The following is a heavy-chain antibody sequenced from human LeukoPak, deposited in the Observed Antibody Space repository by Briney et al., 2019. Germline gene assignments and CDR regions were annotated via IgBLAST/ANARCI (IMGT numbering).Heavy chain of an antibody. D-gene: IGHD4-17*01. V-gene: IGHV1-69*01. CDR3: AREKGMHGDYSFDY. CDR2: IIPIFGTA. Sequence: SVKISCKASGGTFSSYAISWVRQAPGQGPEWMGGIIPIFGTANYAQKFQGRVTITADESTSTAYMELSSLRSEDTAVYYCAREKGMHGDYSFDYWGQGTLVTVSS. J-gene: IGHJ4*02. CDR1: GGTFSSYA.